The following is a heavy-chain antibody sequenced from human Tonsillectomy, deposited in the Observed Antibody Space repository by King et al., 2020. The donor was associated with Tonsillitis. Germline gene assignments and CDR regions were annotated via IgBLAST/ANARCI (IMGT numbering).Heavy chain of an antibody. J-gene: IGHJ4*02. CDR1: GYTFTSYD. CDR2: MNPNSGNT. CDR3: ARGRPWADSSGYFLDY. V-gene: IGHV1-8*01. D-gene: IGHD3-22*01. Sequence: QLVQSGAEVKKPGASVKVSCKASGYTFTSYDINWVRQATGQGLEWMGWMNPNSGNTGYAQKFQGRVTMTRNTSISTAYMVLSSLRSEDTAVYYCARGRPWADSSGYFLDYWGQGTLVTVSS.